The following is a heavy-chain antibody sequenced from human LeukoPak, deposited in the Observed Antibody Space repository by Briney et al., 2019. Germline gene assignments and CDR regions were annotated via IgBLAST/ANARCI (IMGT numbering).Heavy chain of an antibody. CDR3: ARDPKGIAAAEGY. CDR2: INPNSGGT. V-gene: IGHV1-2*06. D-gene: IGHD6-13*01. CDR1: KYTFTGYY. J-gene: IGHJ4*02. Sequence: ASVKVSCKASKYTFTGYYIHWVRQAPGQGLEWMGRINPNSGGTNYAQKFQGRVTMTRDTSISTAYMELSRLRSDDTAVYYCARDPKGIAAAEGYWGQGTLVTVSS.